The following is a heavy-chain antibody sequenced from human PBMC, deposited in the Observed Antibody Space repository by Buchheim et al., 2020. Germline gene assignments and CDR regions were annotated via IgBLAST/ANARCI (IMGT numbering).Heavy chain of an antibody. D-gene: IGHD2-15*01. V-gene: IGHV4-39*01. CDR3: ARLGAVVAATAGAFDI. CDR2: IYYSGST. CDR1: GGSISSSSYY. J-gene: IGHJ3*02. Sequence: QLQLQESGPGLVKPSETLSLTCTVSGGSISSSSYYWGWIRQPPGKGLEWIGSIYYSGSTYYNPSLKSRVTISVDTSKNQFSLKLSSVTAADTAVYYCARLGAVVAATAGAFDIWGQGT.